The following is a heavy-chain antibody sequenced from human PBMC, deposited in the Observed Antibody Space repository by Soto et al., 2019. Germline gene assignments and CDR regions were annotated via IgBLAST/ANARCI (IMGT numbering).Heavy chain of an antibody. D-gene: IGHD4-17*01. CDR2: INHSGST. CDR1: GGSFSGYY. Sequence: SQTLSLTCAVYGGSFSGYYWSWIRQPPGKGLEWIGEINHSGSTNYNPSLKSRVTISVDTSKNQFSLKLSSVTAADTAVYYCARGLFYGDYDYWGQGTLVTVSS. J-gene: IGHJ4*02. V-gene: IGHV4-34*01. CDR3: ARGLFYGDYDY.